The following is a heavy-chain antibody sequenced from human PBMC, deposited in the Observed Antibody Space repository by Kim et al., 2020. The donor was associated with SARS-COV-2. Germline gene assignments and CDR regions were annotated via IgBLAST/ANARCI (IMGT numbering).Heavy chain of an antibody. Sequence: SVKVSCKASGGTFSSYAISWVRQAPGQGLEWMGGIIPIFGTANYAQKFQGRVTITADESTSTAYMELSSLRSENTAVYYCAREYCSGGSCSVVGYWGQGTLVTVSS. CDR2: IIPIFGTA. J-gene: IGHJ4*02. V-gene: IGHV1-69*13. CDR3: AREYCSGGSCSVVGY. D-gene: IGHD2-15*01. CDR1: GGTFSSYA.